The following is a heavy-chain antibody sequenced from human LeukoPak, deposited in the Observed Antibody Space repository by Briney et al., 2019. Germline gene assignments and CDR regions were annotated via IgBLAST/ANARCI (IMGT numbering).Heavy chain of an antibody. CDR2: ISGRSNYI. J-gene: IGHJ4*02. CDR3: AREPSGCYLDY. D-gene: IGHD6-19*01. V-gene: IGHV3-21*01. CDR1: GFTFSDRS. Sequence: PGGSLRLSCAASGFTFSDRSMNSVRQATGTGLQWVSYISGRSNYIYYADSVKGRFTISRDNAKNSVYLQMNSLRAEDTAVYYCAREPSGCYLDYWGQGTLVTVSS.